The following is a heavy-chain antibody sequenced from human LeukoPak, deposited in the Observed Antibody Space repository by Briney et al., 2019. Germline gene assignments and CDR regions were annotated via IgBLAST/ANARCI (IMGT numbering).Heavy chain of an antibody. CDR2: ISGNGGST. Sequence: GGSLRLSCAASGFTFSTYAMNWVRQAPGKGLEGVSTISGNGGSTYYADSVKGRFTISRDNSKNTLYLQMNSLKAEDTAVYYCAKSRRLYGDFIDYWGQGTLVTVSS. D-gene: IGHD4-17*01. V-gene: IGHV3-23*01. CDR1: GFTFSTYA. CDR3: AKSRRLYGDFIDY. J-gene: IGHJ4*02.